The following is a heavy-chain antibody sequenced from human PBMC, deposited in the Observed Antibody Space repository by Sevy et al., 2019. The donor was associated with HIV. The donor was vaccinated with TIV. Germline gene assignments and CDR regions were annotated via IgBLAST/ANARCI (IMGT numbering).Heavy chain of an antibody. Sequence: GGSLRLSCAASGFTFSSYSMNWVRQAPGKGLEWVSSISSSSSYIYYADSVKGRFTISRDNAKNSLYLQMNSLRAEDMAVYYCASHNWNTLGYWGQGTLVTVSS. CDR3: ASHNWNTLGY. D-gene: IGHD1-1*01. CDR1: GFTFSSYS. J-gene: IGHJ4*02. V-gene: IGHV3-21*01. CDR2: ISSSSSYI.